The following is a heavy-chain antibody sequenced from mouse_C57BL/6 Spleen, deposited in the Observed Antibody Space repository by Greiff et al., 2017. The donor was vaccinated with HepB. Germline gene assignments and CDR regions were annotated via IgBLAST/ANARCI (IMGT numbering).Heavy chain of an antibody. J-gene: IGHJ4*01. D-gene: IGHD2-2*01. Sequence: EVKLVESGGDLVKPGGSLKLSCAASGFTFSSYGMSWVRQTPDKRLEWVATISSGGSYTYYPDSVKGRVTISRDNAKNTLYLQMSSLKSEDTAMYYCAREGYDGGFYAMDYWGQGTSVTVSS. CDR1: GFTFSSYG. CDR3: AREGYDGGFYAMDY. CDR2: ISSGGSYT. V-gene: IGHV5-6*01.